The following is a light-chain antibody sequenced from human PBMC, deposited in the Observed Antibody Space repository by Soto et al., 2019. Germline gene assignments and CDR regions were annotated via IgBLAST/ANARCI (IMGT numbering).Light chain of an antibody. CDR1: QSVTTY. Sequence: EVVLTQSPGTLSLSPGERASLSCRASQSVTTYLAWYQQKPGQAPRLLIYDASDRATGIPARFSGSGSGTDFTLTISRLEPEDFAVYYCHQYATTYTFGQGTRLEIK. CDR2: DAS. V-gene: IGKV3-11*01. J-gene: IGKJ2*01. CDR3: HQYATTYT.